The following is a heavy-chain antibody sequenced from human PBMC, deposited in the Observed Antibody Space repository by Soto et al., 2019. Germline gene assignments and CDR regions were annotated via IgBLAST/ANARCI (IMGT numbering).Heavy chain of an antibody. CDR3: ARDYSGYDSGDY. J-gene: IGHJ4*02. D-gene: IGHD5-12*01. CDR1: GYTFTSYG. CDR2: ISAYNGNT. Sequence: ASVKVSCKASGYTFTSYGISWVRQAPGQGHEWMGWISAYNGNTNYAQKLQGRVTMTTDTSTSTAYMELRSLISDVTAVYYCARDYSGYDSGDYWGQGTLVTVSS. V-gene: IGHV1-18*01.